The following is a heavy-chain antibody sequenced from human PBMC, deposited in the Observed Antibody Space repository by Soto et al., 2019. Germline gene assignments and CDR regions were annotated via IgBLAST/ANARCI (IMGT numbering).Heavy chain of an antibody. Sequence: GSLLLPCSASGFTFSSYSMNWVRQAPGKGLEWVSSISSSSSYIYYADSVKGRFTISRDNAKNSLYLQMNSLRDEDTAVYYCARDIVPTITMTPVGAFDIWGQGTMVTV. CDR3: ARDIVPTITMTPVGAFDI. D-gene: IGHD3-22*01. J-gene: IGHJ3*02. V-gene: IGHV3-21*01. CDR1: GFTFSSYS. CDR2: ISSSSSYI.